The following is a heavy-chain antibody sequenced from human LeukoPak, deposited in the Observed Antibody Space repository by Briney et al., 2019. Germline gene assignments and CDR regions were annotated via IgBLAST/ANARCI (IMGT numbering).Heavy chain of an antibody. CDR1: SGSFSGYF. D-gene: IGHD1-26*01. CDR2: INRSGST. J-gene: IGHJ4*02. Sequence: SETLSLTCVVYSGSFSGYFWSWIRQPPGKGLEWIGEINRSGSTNYNPSLKSRVTISVDTSKNQFSLKLSSVTAADTAVYYCARGIVGPTYFDYWGQATLVTHSS. CDR3: ARGIVGPTYFDY. V-gene: IGHV4-34*01.